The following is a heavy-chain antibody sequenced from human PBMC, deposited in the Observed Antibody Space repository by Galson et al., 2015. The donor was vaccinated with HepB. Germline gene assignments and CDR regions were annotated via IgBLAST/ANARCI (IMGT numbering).Heavy chain of an antibody. Sequence: QSGAEVKKPGESLRISCKGSGYSFTNYWITWVRQMPGKGLEWMGRIDPSDSYTNYSPSFQGHVTISADKSISTAYLQWSSLKASDTAMYYCARHDAMGPIHYDYYGMDIWGQRTTVTVSS. J-gene: IGHJ6*02. CDR1: GYSFTNYW. CDR2: IDPSDSYT. CDR3: ARHDAMGPIHYDYYGMDI. V-gene: IGHV5-10-1*01. D-gene: IGHD5-18*01.